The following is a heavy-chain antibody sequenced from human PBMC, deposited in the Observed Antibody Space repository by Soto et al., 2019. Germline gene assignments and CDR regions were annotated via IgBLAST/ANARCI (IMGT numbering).Heavy chain of an antibody. CDR2: INHSGST. CDR3: ARGRYYDSSGYYPRPYYGMDV. Sequence: SSETLSLTCAVYGGSFSGYYWSWIRQPPGKGLEWIGEINHSGSTNYNPSLKSRVTISVDTSKNQFSLKLSSVTAADTAVYYCARGRYYDSSGYYPRPYYGMDVWGQGTTVTVSS. J-gene: IGHJ6*02. V-gene: IGHV4-34*01. D-gene: IGHD3-22*01. CDR1: GGSFSGYY.